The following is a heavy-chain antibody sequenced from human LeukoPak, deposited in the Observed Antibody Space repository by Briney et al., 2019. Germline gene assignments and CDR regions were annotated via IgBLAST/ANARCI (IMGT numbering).Heavy chain of an antibody. CDR1: GLTFSSYW. J-gene: IGHJ6*03. Sequence: PGGSLRLSCAASGLTFSSYWMSWVRQAPGKGLEWVANIKQDGSEKYYVDSVKGRFTISRDNAKNSLYLQMNSLRAEDTAVYYCARAVVPAAMFYYYYMDVWGKGTTVTVSS. CDR2: IKQDGSEK. D-gene: IGHD2-2*01. V-gene: IGHV3-7*01. CDR3: ARAVVPAAMFYYYYMDV.